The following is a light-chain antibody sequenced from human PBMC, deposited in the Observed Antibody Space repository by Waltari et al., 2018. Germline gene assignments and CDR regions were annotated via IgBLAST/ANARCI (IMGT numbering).Light chain of an antibody. V-gene: IGKV3-11*01. CDR2: DAS. Sequence: EIVLTQSPATLSLSPGERATLSCRASQSEGSYFAWYKQKPGQAPSLLIYDASHRATGIPARFSGSGSGTDFTLTISSLEFEDSAVYFCHQRHSWPITFGQGTRLEIK. CDR1: QSEGSY. J-gene: IGKJ5*01. CDR3: HQRHSWPIT.